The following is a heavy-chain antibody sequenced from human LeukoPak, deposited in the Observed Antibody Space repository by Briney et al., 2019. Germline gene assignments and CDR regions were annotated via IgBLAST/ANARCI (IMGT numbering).Heavy chain of an antibody. CDR3: ARFPGRNYYDSSGFDY. D-gene: IGHD3-22*01. CDR1: GFTFSSYA. V-gene: IGHV3-21*01. J-gene: IGHJ4*02. Sequence: PGGSLRLSCAASGFTFSSYAMSWVRQAPGKGLEWVSFISSSSSYIYYADSVKGRFTISRDNAKNSLYLQMNSLRAEDTAVYYCARFPGRNYYDSSGFDYWGQGTLVTVSS. CDR2: ISSSSSYI.